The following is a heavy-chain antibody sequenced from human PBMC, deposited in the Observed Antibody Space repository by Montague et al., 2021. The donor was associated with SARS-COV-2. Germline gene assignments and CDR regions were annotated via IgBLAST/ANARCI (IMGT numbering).Heavy chain of an antibody. J-gene: IGHJ4*02. D-gene: IGHD6-19*01. V-gene: IGHV6-1*01. CDR2: TDYRSKRNY. CDR3: ALAVAGRGGYDY. CDR1: GDSVGVKEAR. Sequence: CAISGDSVGVKEARWRWEGQTSERGHKWLGRTDYRSKRNYEYAVSLKSRITINPDTSKNQFSLQVKSMTPEDTAVYYCALAVAGRGGYDYWGQGTLVTVSS.